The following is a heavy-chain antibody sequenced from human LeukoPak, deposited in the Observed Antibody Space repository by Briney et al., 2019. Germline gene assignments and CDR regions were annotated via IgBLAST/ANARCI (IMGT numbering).Heavy chain of an antibody. CDR2: ISWNSGSI. J-gene: IGHJ5*02. V-gene: IGHV3-9*01. D-gene: IGHD3-22*01. CDR1: GFTFDDYA. Sequence: PGGSLRLSCAASGFTFDDYAMHWVRQAPGKGLEWVSGISWNSGSIGYADSVKGRFTISRDNAKNSLYLQMNSLRAEDTAVYYCARDGYYYDSSGYKNWFDPWGQGTLVTVSS. CDR3: ARDGYYYDSSGYKNWFDP.